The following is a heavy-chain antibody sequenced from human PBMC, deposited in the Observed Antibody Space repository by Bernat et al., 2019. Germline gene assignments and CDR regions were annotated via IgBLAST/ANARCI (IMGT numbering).Heavy chain of an antibody. V-gene: IGHV3-30-3*01. Sequence: QVQLVESGGGVVQPGRSLRLSCAASGFTFSSYAMHWVRQAPGKGLEWVVVISYDGSNKYYADSVKGRFTISRDNSKNTLYLQMNSLRAEDTAVYYCARDSFTEAAAGIFWASYWGQGTLVTVSS. J-gene: IGHJ4*02. CDR2: ISYDGSNK. CDR1: GFTFSSYA. D-gene: IGHD6-13*01. CDR3: ARDSFTEAAAGIFWASY.